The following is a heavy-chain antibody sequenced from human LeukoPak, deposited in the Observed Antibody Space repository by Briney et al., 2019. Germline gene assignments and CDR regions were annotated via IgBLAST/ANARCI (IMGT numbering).Heavy chain of an antibody. CDR3: ARGPYSSSWYPLVLIHDAFDI. D-gene: IGHD6-13*01. V-gene: IGHV3-11*04. CDR2: ISSSGSTI. Sequence: GGSLRLSCAASGFTFSDYYMSWIRQAPGKGLEWVSYISSSGSTIYYADSVKGRFTISRDNAKNSLYLQMNSLRAEDTAVYYCARGPYSSSWYPLVLIHDAFDIWGQGTMVTVSS. CDR1: GFTFSDYY. J-gene: IGHJ3*02.